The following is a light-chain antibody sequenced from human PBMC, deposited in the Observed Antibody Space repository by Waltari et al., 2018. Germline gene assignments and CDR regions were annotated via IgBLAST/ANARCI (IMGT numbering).Light chain of an antibody. CDR3: NSYAGGDILYV. V-gene: IGLV2-8*01. CDR1: SSDVGAYNF. Sequence: QSALTQPPSASGSPGQSIPISCTGTSSDVGAYNFASWYQQHPGKAPKLIIFDVRKRPSGVPDRFSGSKSGNTASLTVSGLQAEDEADYYCNSYAGGDILYVFGTGTRVTVL. J-gene: IGLJ1*01. CDR2: DVR.